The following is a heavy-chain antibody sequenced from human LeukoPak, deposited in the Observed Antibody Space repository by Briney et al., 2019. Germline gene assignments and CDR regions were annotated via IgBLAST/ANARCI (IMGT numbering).Heavy chain of an antibody. CDR2: IYYSGST. J-gene: IGHJ6*02. Sequence: SETLSLTCTVSGGSISSYYWSWIRQPPGKGLEWIGDIYYSGSTNYNPSLKSRVTISVDTSKNQFSLKLSSVTAADTAVYYCRGERATYRGPYYYGMDVWGQGTTVTVSS. D-gene: IGHD1-26*01. V-gene: IGHV4-59*08. CDR1: GGSISSYY. CDR3: RGERATYRGPYYYGMDV.